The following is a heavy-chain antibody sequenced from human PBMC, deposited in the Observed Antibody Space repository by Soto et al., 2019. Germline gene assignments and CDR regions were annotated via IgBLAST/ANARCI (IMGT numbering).Heavy chain of an antibody. J-gene: IGHJ5*02. CDR3: AKDSAHDSSGPGPDGFDP. V-gene: IGHV3-23*01. Sequence: GGSLRLSCAASGFTFSNYAMSWVRQAPGKGLEWVSAISGSGGSTYYADSVKGRFTISRDNSKNTLYLQMNSLRAEDTAVYYCAKDSAHDSSGPGPDGFDPWGQGTLVTVSS. CDR2: ISGSGGST. CDR1: GFTFSNYA. D-gene: IGHD3-22*01.